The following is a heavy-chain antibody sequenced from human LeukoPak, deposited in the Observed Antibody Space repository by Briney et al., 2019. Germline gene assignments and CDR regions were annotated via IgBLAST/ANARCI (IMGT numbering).Heavy chain of an antibody. CDR1: GGTFSRYA. V-gene: IGHV1-69*05. CDR3: ASGDPHTASFDY. J-gene: IGHJ4*02. Sequence: ASVKVSCKASGGTFSRYAISWVRQAPGQGLEWMGGIIPIFGTANFAQKFQGRVTITTDESTSTAYMELSSLRSEDTAVYYCASGDPHTASFDYWGQGTLVTVSS. D-gene: IGHD5-18*01. CDR2: IIPIFGTA.